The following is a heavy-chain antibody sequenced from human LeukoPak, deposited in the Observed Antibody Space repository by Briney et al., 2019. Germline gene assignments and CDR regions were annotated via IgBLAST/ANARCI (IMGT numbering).Heavy chain of an antibody. CDR2: ISGSGGST. J-gene: IGHJ4*02. CDR3: AKDKTFGLSVFDY. Sequence: GGFLRLSCAASGFTFSSYGMHWVRQAPGKGLEWVSAISGSGGSTYYADSVKGRFTISRDNSKNTLYLQMNSLRAEDTAVYYCAKDKTFGLSVFDYWGQGTLVTVSS. D-gene: IGHD3/OR15-3a*01. CDR1: GFTFSSYG. V-gene: IGHV3-23*01.